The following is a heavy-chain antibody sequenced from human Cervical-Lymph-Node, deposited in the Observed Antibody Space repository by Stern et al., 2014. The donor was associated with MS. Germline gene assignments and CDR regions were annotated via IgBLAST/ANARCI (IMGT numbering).Heavy chain of an antibody. J-gene: IGHJ4*02. CDR2: IHNSGTT. CDR3: SRDADGYSLVFGY. V-gene: IGHV4-30-4*01. CDR1: GGFISSAEYY. Sequence: VQLVESGPGLVKPSQTLSLTCAVSGGFISSAEYYWSWIRQSPGKGLEWIGYIHNSGTTYYNPSLKSRVTISVDTSKNQFSLKLRSVTAADTAVYYCSRDADGYSLVFGYWGRGTLVTVSS. D-gene: IGHD5-24*01.